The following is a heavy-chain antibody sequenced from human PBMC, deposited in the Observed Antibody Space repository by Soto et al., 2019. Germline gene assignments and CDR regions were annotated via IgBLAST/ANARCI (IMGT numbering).Heavy chain of an antibody. V-gene: IGHV3-48*02. CDR1: GFTFKTYS. CDR3: ATINTAMVTFEERIAPIYYYYYGMDV. CDR2: IASGHSLT. D-gene: IGHD5-18*01. Sequence: GGSLRLSCAASGFTFKTYSMAWVRQAPGKGLEWISYIASGHSLTLYADPVKGRFTISRDNAKNSVYLQMSSLRDEDTAVYYCATINTAMVTFEERIAPIYYYYYGMDVWGQGTTVTVSS. J-gene: IGHJ6*02.